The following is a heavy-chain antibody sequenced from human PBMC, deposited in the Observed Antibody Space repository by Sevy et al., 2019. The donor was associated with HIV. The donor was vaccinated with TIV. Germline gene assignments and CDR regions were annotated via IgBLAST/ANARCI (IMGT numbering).Heavy chain of an antibody. J-gene: IGHJ4*02. V-gene: IGHV4-39*01. D-gene: IGHD3-22*01. CDR3: ARLSSRGYYDSSGSRSGFDY. CDR2: IYYSGST. CDR1: GGSISSSSYY. Sequence: SETLSLTCTVSGGSISSSSYYWGWIRQPPGKGLEWIGSIYYSGSTYYHPSLQSRVTISVDTSKNQFSLKLSSVTAADTAVYYCARLSSRGYYDSSGSRSGFDYWGQGTLVTVSS.